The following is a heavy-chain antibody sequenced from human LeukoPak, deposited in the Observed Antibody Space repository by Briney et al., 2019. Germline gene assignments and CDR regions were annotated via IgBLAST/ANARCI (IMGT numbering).Heavy chain of an antibody. D-gene: IGHD6-19*01. Sequence: SQTLSLTCAISGDSVSSNSAAWNWIRQSPSRGLEWLGRTYYRSKWYNDYAVSVKSRITINPDTSKNQFSLQLSSVTPEDTAVYYCARGQGVAVAGTPYYFDYWGRGTLVTVSS. V-gene: IGHV6-1*01. CDR1: GDSVSSNSAA. CDR3: ARGQGVAVAGTPYYFDY. CDR2: TYYRSKWYN. J-gene: IGHJ4*02.